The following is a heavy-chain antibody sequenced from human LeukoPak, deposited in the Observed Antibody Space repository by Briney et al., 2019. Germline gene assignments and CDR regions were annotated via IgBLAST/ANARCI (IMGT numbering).Heavy chain of an antibody. V-gene: IGHV1-8*01. CDR1: GYTFTSYD. CDR3: ARHIAPLSNWFDP. CDR2: LNPNSGNT. Sequence: ASVKVSCKASGYTFTSYDINWVRQATGQGLEWMGWLNPNSGNTGYAQKFQGRVTMTRNTSISTAYMELSSLKASDTAMYYCARHIAPLSNWFDPWGQGTLVTVSS. J-gene: IGHJ5*02. D-gene: IGHD3-16*02.